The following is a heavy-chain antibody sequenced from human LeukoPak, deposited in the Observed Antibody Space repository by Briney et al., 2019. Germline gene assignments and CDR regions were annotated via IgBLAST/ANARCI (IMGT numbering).Heavy chain of an antibody. CDR3: ARGPPSRRRELLPPFFDY. CDR1: GGSISSGSYY. J-gene: IGHJ4*02. Sequence: SQTLSLTCTVSGGSISSGSYYWSWIRQPAGKGLEWIGRIYTSGSTNYNPSLKSRVTISVDTSKNQFSLKLSSVTAADTAVYYCARGPPSRRRELLPPFFDYWGQGTLVTVSS. V-gene: IGHV4-61*02. D-gene: IGHD1-26*01. CDR2: IYTSGST.